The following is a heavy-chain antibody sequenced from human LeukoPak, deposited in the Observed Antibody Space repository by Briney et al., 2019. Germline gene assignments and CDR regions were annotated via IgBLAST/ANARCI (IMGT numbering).Heavy chain of an antibody. CDR3: ARGANYYDSSGAIFGY. V-gene: IGHV1-69*04. CDR2: IIPILGIA. CDR1: GGTFSSYA. D-gene: IGHD3-22*01. Sequence: GASVKVSCKASGGTFSSYAISRVRQAPGQGLEWMGRIIPILGIANYAQKFQGRVTITADKSTSTAYMELSSLRSEDTAVYYCARGANYYDSSGAIFGYWGQGTLVTVSS. J-gene: IGHJ4*02.